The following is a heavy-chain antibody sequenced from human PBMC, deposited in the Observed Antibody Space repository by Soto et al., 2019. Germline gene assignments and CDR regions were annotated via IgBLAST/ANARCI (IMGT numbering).Heavy chain of an antibody. CDR3: ARDHGMFLSYYYYGMDV. V-gene: IGHV3-30-3*01. Sequence: QVQLVESGGGVVQPGRSLRLSCAASGFTFSRFSMHWVRQAPGKGLAWVAVISSDGNNKHFAESVKGRFSISRDDSKNTVYLEMNNLRGDDSAVYYCARDHGMFLSYYYYGMDVWGQGTTVTVSS. CDR1: GFTFSRFS. D-gene: IGHD3-10*02. CDR2: ISSDGNNK. J-gene: IGHJ6*02.